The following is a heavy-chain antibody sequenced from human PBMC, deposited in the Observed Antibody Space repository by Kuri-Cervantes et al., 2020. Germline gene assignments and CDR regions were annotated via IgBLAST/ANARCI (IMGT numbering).Heavy chain of an antibody. CDR1: GFTFSTYA. CDR3: VRPAGDYDILTGYDY. D-gene: IGHD3-9*01. Sequence: GESLKISCAASGFTFSTYAMTWVRQAPGKGLEWVSSITDNGGGTFYADFAKGRFTISRDNSKNTLYLQMNSLRAEDTALYYCVRPAGDYDILTGYDYWGQGTLVTVSS. V-gene: IGHV3-23*01. J-gene: IGHJ4*02. CDR2: ITDNGGGT.